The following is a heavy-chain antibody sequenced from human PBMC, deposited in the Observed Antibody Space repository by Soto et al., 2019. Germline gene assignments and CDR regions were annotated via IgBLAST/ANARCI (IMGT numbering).Heavy chain of an antibody. V-gene: IGHV4-30-4*01. CDR2: IYYSGST. CDR3: AKTSVVLPAATNRGAPYNYYGLDV. J-gene: IGHJ6*02. Sequence: SETLSLTCTVSGGSISSGDYYWSWIRQPPGKGLEWIGYIYYSGSTYYNPSLKSRVTISVDTSKNQLSLKLSSVTAADTAVYYCAKTSVVLPAATNRGAPYNYYGLDVWGQGTTVTVSS. D-gene: IGHD2-2*01. CDR1: GGSISSGDYY.